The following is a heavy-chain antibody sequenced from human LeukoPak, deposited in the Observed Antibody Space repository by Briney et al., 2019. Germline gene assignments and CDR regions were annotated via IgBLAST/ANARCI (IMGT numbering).Heavy chain of an antibody. CDR3: ARSVVTPSSWFDP. J-gene: IGHJ5*02. CDR2: ISWDGRNK. CDR1: GFTFSNYG. V-gene: IGHV3-30*03. Sequence: PGGSLRLSCLASGFTFSNYGIHWVRQAPGKGLEWVASISWDGRNKRYADSVTGRFTISRDNSQNTLYLQMNSLRGEDTAIYYCARSVVTPSSWFDPWGQGTLVTVSS. D-gene: IGHD4-23*01.